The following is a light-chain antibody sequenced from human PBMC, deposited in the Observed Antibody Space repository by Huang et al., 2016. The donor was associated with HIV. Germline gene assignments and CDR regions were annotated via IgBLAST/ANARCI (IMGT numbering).Light chain of an antibody. V-gene: IGKV1-39*01. CDR3: QQTYDTPPLT. Sequence: DIQMTQSPSSLSASVGDRVTITCRASQSISNYLNWYQHKPGKAPRLLIYAASSLQSGVPSRFSGSGSKTTFTLTISSLQPEDFATYYCQQTYDTPPLTFGGGTRVDMK. CDR1: QSISNY. J-gene: IGKJ4*01. CDR2: AAS.